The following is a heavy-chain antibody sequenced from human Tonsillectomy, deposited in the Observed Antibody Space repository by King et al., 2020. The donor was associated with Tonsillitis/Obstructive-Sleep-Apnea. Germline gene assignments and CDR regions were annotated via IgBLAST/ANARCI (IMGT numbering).Heavy chain of an antibody. CDR3: ARAGGGVAGAFNI. J-gene: IGHJ3*02. CDR2: ISYDGSDK. D-gene: IGHD6-19*01. V-gene: IGHV3-30*04. CDR1: EFTFSSYA. Sequence: VQLVESGGGVVQPGRSLRLSCAASEFTFSSYAMHWVRQAPGKGLEWVAFISYDGSDKFYADSVKCRFTISRDNSKNTLYLQMNSLRTEDTAVYYCARAGGGVAGAFNIWGQGTMVTVSS.